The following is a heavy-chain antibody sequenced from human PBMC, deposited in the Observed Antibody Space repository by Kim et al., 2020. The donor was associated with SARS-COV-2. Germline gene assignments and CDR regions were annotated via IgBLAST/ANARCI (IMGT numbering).Heavy chain of an antibody. Sequence: GSSTLNADAVKGRFTISRDNAKNTLYLEMNSLRVEDTAVYYCVRAAGGGVWGKGTTVTVAS. CDR2: GSST. D-gene: IGHD2-15*01. V-gene: IGHV3-74*01. J-gene: IGHJ6*04. CDR3: VRAAGGGV.